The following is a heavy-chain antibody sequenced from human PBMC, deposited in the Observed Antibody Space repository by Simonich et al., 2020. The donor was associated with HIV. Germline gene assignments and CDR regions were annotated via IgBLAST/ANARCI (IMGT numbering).Heavy chain of an antibody. V-gene: IGHV3-74*01. J-gene: IGHJ4*02. Sequence: EVQLVESGGGLVQPGGSLRLSCAASGFTFSSYWMHWVRQAPGKGVGWGSGIKREGSRTSYADSVKGRFTISGDNAKNTLYLQMNSLRAEDTAVYYCARDGRVDTSLYYFDYWGQGTLVTVSS. CDR3: ARDGRVDTSLYYFDY. CDR2: IKREGSRT. D-gene: IGHD5-18*01. CDR1: GFTFSSYW.